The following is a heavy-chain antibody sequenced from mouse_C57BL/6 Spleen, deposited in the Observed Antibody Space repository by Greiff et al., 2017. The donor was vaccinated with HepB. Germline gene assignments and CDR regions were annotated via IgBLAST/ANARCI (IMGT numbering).Heavy chain of an antibody. V-gene: IGHV14-4*01. CDR1: GFNIKDDY. Sequence: DVQLQESGAELVRPGASVKLSCTASGFNIKDDYMHWVKQRPEQGLEWIGWIDPENGDTEYASKFQGKATITADTSSNTAYLQLSSLTSEDTAVYYCTTGWDADYWGQGTTLTVSS. J-gene: IGHJ2*01. D-gene: IGHD4-1*01. CDR2: IDPENGDT. CDR3: TTGWDADY.